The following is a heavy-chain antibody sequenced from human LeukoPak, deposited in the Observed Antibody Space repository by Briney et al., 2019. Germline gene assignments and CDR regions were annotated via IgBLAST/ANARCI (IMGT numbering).Heavy chain of an antibody. CDR3: ARETYCGADCYYGFDY. CDR2: IYDSGST. V-gene: IGHV4-59*01. D-gene: IGHD2-21*02. CDR1: GGSMNSYY. Sequence: SETLSLTCTVSGGSMNSYYWSWIRQPPGKGLEWMGYIYDSGSTSYNPSLKSRFTISVDTSKNQFSLKLSSVTAADTAVYYCARETYCGADCYYGFDYWGQGILVTVSS. J-gene: IGHJ4*02.